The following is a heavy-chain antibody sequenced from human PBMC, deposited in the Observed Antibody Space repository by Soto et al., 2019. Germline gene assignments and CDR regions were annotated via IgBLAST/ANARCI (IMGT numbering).Heavy chain of an antibody. J-gene: IGHJ4*02. V-gene: IGHV3-23*01. Sequence: EVQLLESGGGLVQPGGSLRLSCVASGFTFKNYDMRWVRQAPGKGLEWVSGISGSGAITYYADSVRGRFTISRDNSKNKLYLQLNRLGAEDTAIYYCAKDRQFRSYYESAGHYNNWGQGTLVTVSS. CDR3: AKDRQFRSYYESAGHYNN. CDR1: GFTFKNYD. D-gene: IGHD3-9*01. CDR2: ISGSGAIT.